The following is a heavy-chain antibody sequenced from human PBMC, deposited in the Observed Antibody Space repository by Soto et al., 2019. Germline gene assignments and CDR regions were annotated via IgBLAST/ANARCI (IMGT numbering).Heavy chain of an antibody. CDR2: IYPGDSDR. Sequence: PGESLKISCKGSGYTFDNYWIGWVRQMPGKGLEWMAIIYPGDSDRRYSPSFQGQVTISADQSISTAYLQWSSLKASDTANYYCVRYSSRDSYYGMDVGGQGTTVTVS. J-gene: IGHJ6*02. CDR1: GYTFDNYW. D-gene: IGHD3-10*01. V-gene: IGHV5-51*01. CDR3: VRYSSRDSYYGMDV.